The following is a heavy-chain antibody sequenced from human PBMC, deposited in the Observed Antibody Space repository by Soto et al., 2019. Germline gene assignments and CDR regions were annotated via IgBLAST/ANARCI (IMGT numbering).Heavy chain of an antibody. J-gene: IGHJ6*02. CDR1: GGSISSGGYY. Sequence: SETLSLTCTVSGGSISSGGYYWSWIRQHPGKGLEWIGYIYYSGSTYYNPSLKSRVTISVDTSKNQFSLKLSSVTAADTAVYYCARYFGYYSVMDVWAQGTTVTVSS. CDR3: ARYFGYYSVMDV. D-gene: IGHD3-9*01. V-gene: IGHV4-31*03. CDR2: IYYSGST.